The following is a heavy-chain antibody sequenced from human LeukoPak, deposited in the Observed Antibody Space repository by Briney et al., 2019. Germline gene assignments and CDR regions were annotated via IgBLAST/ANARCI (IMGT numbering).Heavy chain of an antibody. J-gene: IGHJ5*02. CDR3: ASSISSSWARGFDP. CDR2: IYYSGNT. CDR1: GGSISSYY. V-gene: IGHV4-59*05. Sequence: SETLSLTCTVSGGSISSYYWSWIRQPPGKGLEWIGGIYYSGNTYYNPSLKSRVTISVDTSKNQFSLKLSSVTAADTAVYYCASSISSSWARGFDPWGQGTLVTVSS. D-gene: IGHD6-13*01.